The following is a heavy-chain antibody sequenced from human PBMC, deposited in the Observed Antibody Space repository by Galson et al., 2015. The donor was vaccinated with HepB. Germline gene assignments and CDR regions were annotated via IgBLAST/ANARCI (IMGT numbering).Heavy chain of an antibody. J-gene: IGHJ5*02. CDR1: GFTFSDYY. CDR2: ISDSGITK. CDR3: ARAAQWLDP. Sequence: SLRLSCAASGFTFSDYYMSWIRQAPGRGLEWVSYISDSGITKYYADSVNGRFTVSRDNAKNSLYLQMNSLRPEDTAVYYCARAAQWLDPWGQGTLVIVSS. V-gene: IGHV3-11*01.